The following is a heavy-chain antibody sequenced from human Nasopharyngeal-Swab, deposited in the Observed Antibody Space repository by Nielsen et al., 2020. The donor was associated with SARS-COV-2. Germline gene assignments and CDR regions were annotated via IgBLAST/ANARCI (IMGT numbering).Heavy chain of an antibody. CDR2: ISWNSGSI. V-gene: IGHV3-9*01. D-gene: IGHD3-22*01. J-gene: IGHJ6*03. CDR1: GFTFDDYA. Sequence: SLKISCAASGFTFDDYAMHWVRQAPGKGLEWVSGISWNSGSIGYADSVKGRFTISRDNAKNSLYLQMNSLRAEDTAVYYCARAYYDSEVSGYYYYYMDVWGKGTTVTVSS. CDR3: ARAYYDSEVSGYYYYYMDV.